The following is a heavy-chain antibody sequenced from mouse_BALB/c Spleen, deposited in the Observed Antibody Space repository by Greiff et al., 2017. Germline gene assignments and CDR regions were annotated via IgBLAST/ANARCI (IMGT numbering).Heavy chain of an antibody. J-gene: IGHJ4*01. D-gene: IGHD4-1*01. Sequence: EVQLVESGGGLVKPGGSLKLSCAASGFTFSDYYMYWVRQTPEKRLEWVATISDGGSYTYYPDRVKGRFTISRDNAKNNLYLQMSSLKSEDTAMYYCARRANWDRYAMDYWGQGTSVTVSS. V-gene: IGHV5-4*02. CDR2: ISDGGSYT. CDR1: GFTFSDYY. CDR3: ARRANWDRYAMDY.